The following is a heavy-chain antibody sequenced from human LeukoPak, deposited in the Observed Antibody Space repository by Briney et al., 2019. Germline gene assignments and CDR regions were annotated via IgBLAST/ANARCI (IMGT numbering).Heavy chain of an antibody. CDR2: ISSSSSYI. J-gene: IGHJ6*03. D-gene: IGHD2-8*01. Sequence: GGSLRLSCAASGFTFSTYSMNWVRQAPGKGLEWVSSISSSSSYIYYADSVKGRFSISRDSSKNILNLQMNSLRAEDTAVYYCAKDRCSNGIGCYYYYMDVWGKGTTVTIYS. CDR1: GFTFSTYS. V-gene: IGHV3-21*01. CDR3: AKDRCSNGIGCYYYYMDV.